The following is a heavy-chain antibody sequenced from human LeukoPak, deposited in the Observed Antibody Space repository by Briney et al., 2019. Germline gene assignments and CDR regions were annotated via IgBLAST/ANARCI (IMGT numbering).Heavy chain of an antibody. V-gene: IGHV3-21*01. D-gene: IGHD5-18*01. J-gene: IGHJ3*02. CDR2: ISSSSSYI. CDR3: ARDRDTAMVTAFDI. Sequence: GGSLRLSCAASGFTFSSYSMNWVRQAPGKGLEWVSSISSSSSYILYADSVKGRFTISRDNAKNSLYLQMNSLRAEDTAVYYCARDRDTAMVTAFDIWGQGTMVTVSS. CDR1: GFTFSSYS.